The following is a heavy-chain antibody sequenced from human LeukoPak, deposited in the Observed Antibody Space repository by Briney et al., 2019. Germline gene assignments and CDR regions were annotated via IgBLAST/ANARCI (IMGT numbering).Heavy chain of an antibody. CDR2: VIPIFGTA. D-gene: IGHD3-22*01. J-gene: IGHJ4*02. V-gene: IGHV1-69*01. CDR1: GGTFSSYA. CDR3: ARWNYYDSSGYYESSGH. Sequence: RASVEVSCKASGGTFSSYAISWVRRAPGQGLEWMGGVIPIFGTANYAQKFQGRVTITADESTSTAYMELSSLRSEDTAVYYCARWNYYDSSGYYESSGHWGQGTLVTVSS.